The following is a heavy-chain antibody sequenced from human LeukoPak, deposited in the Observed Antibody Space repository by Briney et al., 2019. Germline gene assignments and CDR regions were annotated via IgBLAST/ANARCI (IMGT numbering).Heavy chain of an antibody. D-gene: IGHD3-22*01. V-gene: IGHV5-51*01. CDR3: ARHVYYYDSSGLVEPSGYYGMDV. CDR2: IYPGDSDT. J-gene: IGHJ6*02. Sequence: GESLKISCKGSGYSFTSYWIGWVRQMPGKGLEWMGIIYPGDSDTRYSPSFQGQVTISADKSISTAYLQWSSLKASDTAMYYCARHVYYYDSSGLVEPSGYYGMDVWGQGTTVTVSS. CDR1: GYSFTSYW.